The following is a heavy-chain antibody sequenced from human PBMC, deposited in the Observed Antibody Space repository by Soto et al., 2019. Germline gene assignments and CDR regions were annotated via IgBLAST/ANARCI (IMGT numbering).Heavy chain of an antibody. V-gene: IGHV4-39*01. Sequence: PSETLSLTCTVSGGSINTNSHYCDWIRQSPGKGLEWIGSMFYTGRTYYNPSLKSRVTISVDKSRNQFSLKLLSVTATDTAVYYCAPSSSSHVGFAPWGQGTLVTVSS. CDR2: MFYTGRT. D-gene: IGHD2-2*01. CDR1: GGSINTNSHY. J-gene: IGHJ5*02. CDR3: APSSSSHVGFAP.